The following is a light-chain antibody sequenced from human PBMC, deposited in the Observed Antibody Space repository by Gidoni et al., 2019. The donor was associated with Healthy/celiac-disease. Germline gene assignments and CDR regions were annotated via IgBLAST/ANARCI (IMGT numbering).Light chain of an antibody. Sequence: QSVLTQPPSASGTPGQRVTISCSGSSSNIGSNTVNWYKHRPGTAPKLLIYSNNQRPPGVPDRFSGSKSGTSASLAISGLQSEDEADYYCAAWDDSLNGWVFGGGTKLTVL. CDR2: SNN. CDR3: AAWDDSLNGWV. V-gene: IGLV1-44*01. CDR1: SSNIGSNT. J-gene: IGLJ3*02.